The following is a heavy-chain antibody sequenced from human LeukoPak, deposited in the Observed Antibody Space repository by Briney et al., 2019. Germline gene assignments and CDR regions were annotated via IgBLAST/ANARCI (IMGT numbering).Heavy chain of an antibody. Sequence: GGSLRLSCVVSGISLNNYAMTWVRQAPGKGLEWVSYISERGGSTTYADSVKGRFTISRDTSLNTLYLQMTSLRAEDTAVYFCAKRGIVIRGILVIGYHQEAYHYDYWGQGVLVTVSS. D-gene: IGHD3-10*01. CDR2: ISERGGST. CDR3: AKRGIVIRGILVIGYHQEAYHYDY. J-gene: IGHJ4*02. CDR1: GISLNNYA. V-gene: IGHV3-23*01.